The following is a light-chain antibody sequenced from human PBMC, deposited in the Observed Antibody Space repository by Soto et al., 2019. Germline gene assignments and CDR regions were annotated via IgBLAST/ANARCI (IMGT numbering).Light chain of an antibody. V-gene: IGKV1-39*01. CDR3: QQTYSVPWT. Sequence: DIQMTQSPSSLSASVGDRVTITCRASQSISSYLNWYQQKPGKAPELLIYAASSLQSGVPSRFSGSGSGTDFTLTISSLQPEDFATYYCQQTYSVPWTFGQGTKV. CDR2: AAS. CDR1: QSISSY. J-gene: IGKJ1*01.